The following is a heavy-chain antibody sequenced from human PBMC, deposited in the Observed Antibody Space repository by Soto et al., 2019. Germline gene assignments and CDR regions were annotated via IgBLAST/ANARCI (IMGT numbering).Heavy chain of an antibody. Sequence: QVHLQQWGAGLLKPSETLSLTCGVYGGSFGTSYWAWIRQSPEKGLEWLGEINHNGDSNYNPSLKMRVTISRDMSENQFSLKLTPVAAADTAVYYCARVTRFPYAFDIWGQGTPVIVSS. V-gene: IGHV4-34*01. CDR1: GGSFGTSY. CDR3: ARVTRFPYAFDI. J-gene: IGHJ3*02. CDR2: INHNGDS.